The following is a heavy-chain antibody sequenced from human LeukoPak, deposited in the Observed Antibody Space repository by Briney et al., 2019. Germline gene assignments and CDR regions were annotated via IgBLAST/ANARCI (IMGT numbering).Heavy chain of an antibody. V-gene: IGHV4-59*08. Sequence: SETLSLTCTASGGSISSYYRSWIRQPPGKGLEWVGYIFYSGSTNYNPSLKSRVTIAVDTSKNQFALKLSSVTAADTAVYDCARHSLANWYFDLWGRGTLVTVSS. D-gene: IGHD5/OR15-5a*01. J-gene: IGHJ2*01. CDR1: GGSISSYY. CDR2: IFYSGST. CDR3: ARHSLANWYFDL.